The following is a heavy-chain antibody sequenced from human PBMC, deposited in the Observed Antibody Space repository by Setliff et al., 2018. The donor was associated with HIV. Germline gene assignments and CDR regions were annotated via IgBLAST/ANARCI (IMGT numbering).Heavy chain of an antibody. D-gene: IGHD2-21*02. CDR2: IKGEGSEK. J-gene: IGHJ3*02. V-gene: IGHV3-7*03. CDR1: GFIFSNSW. Sequence: GGSLRLSCAASGFIFSNSWMTWVRQAPGKGLEWVANIKGEGSEKYYVASVKGRFTISTDNFNNSLYLRMTSLRVEDTAVYYCARDPYKTVTVNFGAFDIWGQGTMVTVSS. CDR3: ARDPYKTVTVNFGAFDI.